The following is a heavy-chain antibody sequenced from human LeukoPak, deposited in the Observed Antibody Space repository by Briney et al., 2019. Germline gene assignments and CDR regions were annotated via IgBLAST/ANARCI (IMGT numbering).Heavy chain of an antibody. J-gene: IGHJ4*02. V-gene: IGHV3-15*01. CDR3: TTDEYYYDSSGYLADYFDY. CDR2: IKSKTDGGTT. Sequence: GGSLRLSCAASGFTFSNAWMSWVRQAPGKGLEWVGRIKSKTDGGTTDYAAPVKGRFTISRDDSKNTLYLQMNSLKTEDTAVYYCTTDEYYYDSSGYLADYFDYWGQGTLVTVSS. D-gene: IGHD3-22*01. CDR1: GFTFSNAW.